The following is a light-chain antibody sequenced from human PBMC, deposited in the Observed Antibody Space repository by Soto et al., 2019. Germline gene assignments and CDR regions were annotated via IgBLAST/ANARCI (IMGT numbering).Light chain of an antibody. V-gene: IGKV3-20*01. Sequence: EIVLTQSAATLSLSLGERATLSCRASQTVGGRYLAWFQQKPGQTPRLLIYCASTRAAGVPDRFNVRGSGTDFSLTIISLEPEDFAVYYCLQYVSSPWTFGQGTKVEV. CDR1: QTVGGRY. J-gene: IGKJ1*01. CDR3: LQYVSSPWT. CDR2: CAS.